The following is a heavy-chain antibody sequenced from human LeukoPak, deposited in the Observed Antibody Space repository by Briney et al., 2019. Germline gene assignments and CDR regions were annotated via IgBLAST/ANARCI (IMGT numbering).Heavy chain of an antibody. J-gene: IGHJ5*02. Sequence: GGSLRLSCAASAFTFSSYSMNWVRQAPGKGLEGVSSISSSSSYIYYADSVKGRFTISRDNAKNSLYLQKNSLRAEDTAVYYCARDGGSYWFDPWGQGTLVTVSS. V-gene: IGHV3-21*01. CDR2: ISSSSSYI. D-gene: IGHD1-26*01. CDR1: AFTFSSYS. CDR3: ARDGGSYWFDP.